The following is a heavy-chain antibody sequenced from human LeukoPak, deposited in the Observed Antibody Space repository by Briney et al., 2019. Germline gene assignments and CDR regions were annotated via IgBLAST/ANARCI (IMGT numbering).Heavy chain of an antibody. J-gene: IGHJ3*02. Sequence: SETLSLTCTVSGGSISSYYWSWIRQPAGKGLEWIGRIYTSGSTNCNPSLKSRVTMSVDTSKNQFSLKLSSVTAADTAVYYCARGTVLLWFGTIWGQGTMVTVSS. CDR3: ARGTVLLWFGTI. D-gene: IGHD3-10*01. CDR2: IYTSGST. V-gene: IGHV4-4*07. CDR1: GGSISSYY.